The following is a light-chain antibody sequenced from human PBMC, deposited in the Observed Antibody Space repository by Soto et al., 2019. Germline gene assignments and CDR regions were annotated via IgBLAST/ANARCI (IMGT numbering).Light chain of an antibody. CDR3: QQRSNWPGT. CDR2: GAS. V-gene: IGKV3-15*01. J-gene: IGKJ5*01. CDR1: QSVSSN. Sequence: EIVMTQSPATLSVSPGERATLSCRASQSVSSNLAWYQQKVGQAPRLLIYGASTRATGIPARFSGSGSGTDFTLTISSLEPEDFAVYYCQQRSNWPGTFGQGTRLETK.